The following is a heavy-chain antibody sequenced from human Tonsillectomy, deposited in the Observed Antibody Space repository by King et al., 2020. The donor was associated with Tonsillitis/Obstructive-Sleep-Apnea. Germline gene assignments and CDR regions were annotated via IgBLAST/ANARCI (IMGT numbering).Heavy chain of an antibody. CDR3: ARGQITGTFDY. Sequence: VQLVESGGGLVKPGGSLRLSCAASGFTFSYYYMSLIRQAPGKGLDWVSYISSIRSDTNEADSVKGRFPISRDNAKNSRYLQMNSLRAEDTAVYYCARGQITGTFDYWGQGTLVTVSS. CDR1: GFTFSYYY. D-gene: IGHD1-20*01. CDR2: ISSIRSDT. J-gene: IGHJ4*02. V-gene: IGHV3-11*05.